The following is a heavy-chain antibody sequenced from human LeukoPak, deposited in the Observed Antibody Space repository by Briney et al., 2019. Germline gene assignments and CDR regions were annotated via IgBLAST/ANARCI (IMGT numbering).Heavy chain of an antibody. D-gene: IGHD2-15*01. CDR1: GGSISSYY. CDR2: IYYSGST. Sequence: SETLSLTCTVSGGSISSYYWSWIRQPPGKGLEWIGYIYYSGSTNYNPSLKSRVTISVDTSKNQFSLKLSSVTAADTAVYYCARGFRAGSGNYFDYWGQGTLVTVSS. V-gene: IGHV4-59*12. CDR3: ARGFRAGSGNYFDY. J-gene: IGHJ4*02.